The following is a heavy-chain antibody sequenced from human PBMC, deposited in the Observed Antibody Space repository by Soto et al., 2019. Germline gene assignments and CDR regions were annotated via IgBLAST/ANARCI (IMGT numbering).Heavy chain of an antibody. D-gene: IGHD6-13*01. Sequence: XETLSLTCTVSGGSVSSGGYYGSWIRQPPGKGLEWIGYIYYSGSTNYNPSLKSRVTISVDTSKNQFSLKLSSVTAADTAVYYCASTMGGSIAAAQYPIYGMDVWGQGTTVSSSS. CDR2: IYYSGST. V-gene: IGHV4-61*08. CDR3: ASTMGGSIAAAQYPIYGMDV. CDR1: GGSVSSGGYY. J-gene: IGHJ6*02.